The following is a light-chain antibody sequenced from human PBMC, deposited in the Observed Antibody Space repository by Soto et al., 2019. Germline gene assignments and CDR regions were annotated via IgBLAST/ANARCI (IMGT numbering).Light chain of an antibody. CDR3: QQYRSHST. Sequence: DIQMTQSPSTLSASVGDRVTITCRASQNIDSWLAWYQQKPGKAPKLLIQKASILESGVPSRFGGSGSGTELTLTISGLQPDDSATYYCQQYRSHSTFGQGTKVEIK. CDR2: KAS. J-gene: IGKJ1*01. CDR1: QNIDSW. V-gene: IGKV1-5*03.